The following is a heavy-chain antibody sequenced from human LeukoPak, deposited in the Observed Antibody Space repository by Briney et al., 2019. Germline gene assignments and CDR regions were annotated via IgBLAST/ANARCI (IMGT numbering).Heavy chain of an antibody. V-gene: IGHV3-53*01. J-gene: IGHJ4*02. CDR2: IYSGGTT. D-gene: IGHD1-1*01. Sequence: GGSLRLSCAASGFTVSSNYMSWVRQAPGKGLEWVSVIYSGGTTYYADSVKGRFTISRDNAKNTLYLQMNSLRVEDTAVYYCARDQRGNWNDTPRYWGQGTLVTVSS. CDR1: GFTVSSNY. CDR3: ARDQRGNWNDTPRY.